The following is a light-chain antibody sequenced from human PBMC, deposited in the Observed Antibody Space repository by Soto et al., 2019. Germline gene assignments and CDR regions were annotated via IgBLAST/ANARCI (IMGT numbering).Light chain of an antibody. CDR1: QTISSW. CDR3: QHYNSYSEA. Sequence: DIQMTRSPSTLSGSLADRVTITCRASQTISSWLAWYQQKPGKTPKLLIYKASTLKSGVPSRFSGSGSGTEFTLTISSLQPDDFATYYCQHYNSYSEAFGQGTKVDIK. V-gene: IGKV1-5*03. J-gene: IGKJ1*01. CDR2: KAS.